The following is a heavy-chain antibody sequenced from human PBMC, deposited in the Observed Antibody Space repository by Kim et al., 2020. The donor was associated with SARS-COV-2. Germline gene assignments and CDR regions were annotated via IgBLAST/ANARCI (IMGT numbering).Heavy chain of an antibody. Sequence: GGSLRISCAASGFTFSSYAMQWVRQAPGKGLEYVSAISSNGGSTYYANSVKGRFTISRDNSKNTLYLQMGSLRAEDMAVYYCARDRPRYFDWLSDYYYGIDVWGQGTTVTVSS. D-gene: IGHD3-9*01. CDR2: ISSNGGST. CDR3: ARDRPRYFDWLSDYYYGIDV. J-gene: IGHJ6*02. CDR1: GFTFSSYA. V-gene: IGHV3-64*01.